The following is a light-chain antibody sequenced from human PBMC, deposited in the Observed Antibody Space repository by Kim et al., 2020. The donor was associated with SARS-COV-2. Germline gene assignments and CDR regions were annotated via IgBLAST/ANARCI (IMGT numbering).Light chain of an antibody. CDR1: SLRSYY. CDR3: NSRDSSGNLWV. CDR2: GNN. V-gene: IGLV3-19*01. Sequence: SSELTQDPAVSVALVQTVRITCQGDSLRSYYTSWYQQKPGQAPVLVIYGNNIRPSGIPDRFSGSSSGNTASLTITGAQAEDEADYYCNSRDSSGNLWVFGGGTQLTVL. J-gene: IGLJ3*02.